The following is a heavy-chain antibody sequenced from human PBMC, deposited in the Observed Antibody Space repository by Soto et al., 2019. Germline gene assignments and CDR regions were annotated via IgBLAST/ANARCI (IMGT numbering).Heavy chain of an antibody. CDR2: ISAYNGNT. Sequence: QIQLVQSGAEVKKPGASVKVSCKASGYPFSSYHITWVRQAPGQGLEWMGWISAYNGNTKYAQNLQGRVTMTTDPSTITAYMELRSLRSDDPAVYYCARDLPPVDYWGQGTLVTVSS. V-gene: IGHV1-18*01. CDR3: ARDLPPVDY. CDR1: GYPFSSYH. J-gene: IGHJ4*02.